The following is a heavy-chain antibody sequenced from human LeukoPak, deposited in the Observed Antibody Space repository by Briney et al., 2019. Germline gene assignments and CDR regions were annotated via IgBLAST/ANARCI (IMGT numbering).Heavy chain of an antibody. CDR3: ARDGLGFGELADAFDI. CDR1: GFTFSSYG. D-gene: IGHD3-10*01. Sequence: GGSLRLSCAASGFTFSSYGMHWVRQAPGKGLEWVAVIWYDGSNKYYADSVKGRFTISRDNSKNTLYLQMNSLRAEDTAVYYCARDGLGFGELADAFDIWGQGTMVTASS. CDR2: IWYDGSNK. J-gene: IGHJ3*02. V-gene: IGHV3-33*01.